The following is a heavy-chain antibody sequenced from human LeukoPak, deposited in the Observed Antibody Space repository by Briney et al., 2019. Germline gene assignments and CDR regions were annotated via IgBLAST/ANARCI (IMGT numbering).Heavy chain of an antibody. CDR3: ARDQIVVVPAATRPYYYYMDV. D-gene: IGHD2-2*01. Sequence: SETLSLTCTVSGGSISSSSYYWGWIRQPPGKGLEWIGSIYYSGSTYYNPSLKRRVTISVDTSKNQFSLKLSSVTAADTAVYYCARDQIVVVPAATRPYYYYMDVWGKGTTVTVSS. CDR1: GGSISSSSYY. J-gene: IGHJ6*03. V-gene: IGHV4-39*02. CDR2: IYYSGST.